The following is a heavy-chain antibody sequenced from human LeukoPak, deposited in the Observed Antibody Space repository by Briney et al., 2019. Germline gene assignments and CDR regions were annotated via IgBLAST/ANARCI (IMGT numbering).Heavy chain of an antibody. CDR2: MNPNSGNT. Sequence: ASVKVSCKASGYTFTSYYMHWVRQAPGQGLEWMGWMNPNSGNTGYAQKFQGRVTMTRNTSISTAYMELSSLRSEDTAVYYCAVPTDDFWSGYKDWGQGTLVTVSS. V-gene: IGHV1-8*02. CDR1: GYTFTSYY. J-gene: IGHJ4*02. D-gene: IGHD3-3*01. CDR3: AVPTDDFWSGYKD.